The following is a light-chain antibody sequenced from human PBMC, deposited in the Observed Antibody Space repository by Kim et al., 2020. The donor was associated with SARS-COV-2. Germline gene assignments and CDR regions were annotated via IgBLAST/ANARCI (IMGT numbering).Light chain of an antibody. Sequence: PGPGVTISCSASSSNIGSNYVYWYQQHPGTAPKLLIYRNTQRPSGVPDRFSGCKSGTSASLAISGLRSEDEADYYCAAWDDSLRVFGGGTQLTVL. CDR1: SSNIGSNY. CDR2: RNT. J-gene: IGLJ3*02. V-gene: IGLV1-47*01. CDR3: AAWDDSLRV.